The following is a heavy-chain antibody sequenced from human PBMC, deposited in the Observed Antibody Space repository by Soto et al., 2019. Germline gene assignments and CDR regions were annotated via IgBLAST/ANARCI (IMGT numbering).Heavy chain of an antibody. D-gene: IGHD3-22*01. CDR3: ARLRVGYYYDSSGNNWFDP. CDR2: IDPSDSCT. J-gene: IGHJ5*02. Sequence: PGESLRSYCTCSGCSFTRYWISWVRQMPGKGLEWMGRIDPSDSCTNYSPSFQGHVTISADKSISTAYLQWSSLKASDTAMYYCARLRVGYYYDSSGNNWFDPWGQGTLVPVSS. CDR1: GCSFTRYW. V-gene: IGHV5-10-1*01.